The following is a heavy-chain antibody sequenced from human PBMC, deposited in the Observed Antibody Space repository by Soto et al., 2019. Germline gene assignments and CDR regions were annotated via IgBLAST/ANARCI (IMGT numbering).Heavy chain of an antibody. V-gene: IGHV3-7*05. CDR3: ARDFGASGTSWVEF. D-gene: IGHD2-2*01. J-gene: IGHJ4*02. Sequence: GGSLTLSCAASGFSFNKYWMSWVRQAPGKGLLWLANIREDGSEQYSVDSVKGRFTVSRDNAKNVLYLEMNSLRIEDTAVYYCARDFGASGTSWVEFWGQGTLVTVS. CDR2: IREDGSEQ. CDR1: GFSFNKYW.